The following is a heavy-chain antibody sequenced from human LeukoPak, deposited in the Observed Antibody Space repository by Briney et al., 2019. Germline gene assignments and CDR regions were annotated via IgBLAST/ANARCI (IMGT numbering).Heavy chain of an antibody. V-gene: IGHV1-18*04. Sequence: ASVMVSCKASGYNFRAYYIHWVRQAPGQGLEWMGWISAYNGNTNYAQKLQGRVTMTTDTSTSTAYMELRSLRSDDTAVYYCAREGKGGDCYSCFDYWGQGTLVTVSS. D-gene: IGHD2-21*02. CDR2: ISAYNGNT. J-gene: IGHJ4*02. CDR1: GYNFRAYY. CDR3: AREGKGGDCYSCFDY.